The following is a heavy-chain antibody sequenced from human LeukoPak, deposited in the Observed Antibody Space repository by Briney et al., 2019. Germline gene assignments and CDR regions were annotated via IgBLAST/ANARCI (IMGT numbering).Heavy chain of an antibody. CDR3: ARGHSGYDYWFDP. V-gene: IGHV4-31*03. Sequence: SQTLSLTCTVSGGSISSGGYYWSWIRQHPGKGLEWIGYIYYSGTTYYNPSLKSRVTIPVDTSQNQFSLKLSSVTAADTAVYYCARGHSGYDYWFDPWGQGTLVTVSS. J-gene: IGHJ5*02. CDR2: IYYSGTT. CDR1: GGSISSGGYY. D-gene: IGHD5-12*01.